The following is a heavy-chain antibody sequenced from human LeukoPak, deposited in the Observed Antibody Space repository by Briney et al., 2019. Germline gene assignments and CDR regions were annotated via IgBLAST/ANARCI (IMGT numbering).Heavy chain of an antibody. CDR1: GFTLGDYF. D-gene: IGHD2-2*01. J-gene: IGHJ6*02. CDR2: ISSPGTTV. V-gene: IGHV3-11*01. Sequence: GGSLRLSCAASGFTLGDYFMNWFRLRPGKGLEWISYISSPGTTVYYSDSVRGRFTLSRDNAKNSVFLQMNSLRVEDTALYYCARGEKYPSRFGMDVWGQGTTVTVSS. CDR3: ARGEKYPSRFGMDV.